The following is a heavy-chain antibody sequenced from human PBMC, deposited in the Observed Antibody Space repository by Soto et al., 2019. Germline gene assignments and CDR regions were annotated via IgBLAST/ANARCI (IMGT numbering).Heavy chain of an antibody. V-gene: IGHV5-51*01. D-gene: IGHD3-16*01. CDR2: INPAASDI. CDR1: GYSFTSNW. CDR3: ARHQRDDASRKIDC. Sequence: GESLKISCQGSGYSFTSNWIGWVRQMPGKGLEWMGIINPAASDIKYSPSFQGQVTISADKSIGTAYLQWSSLKASDTAMYYCARHQRDDASRKIDCWGQGTLVTVSS. J-gene: IGHJ4*02.